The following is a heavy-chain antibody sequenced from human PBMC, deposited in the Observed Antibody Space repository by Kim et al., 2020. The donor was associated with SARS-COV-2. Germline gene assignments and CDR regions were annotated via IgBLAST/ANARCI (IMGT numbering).Heavy chain of an antibody. CDR1: GYRFSNFW. D-gene: IGHD3-22*01. CDR2: IYPGVSDA. Sequence: GESLKISCKASGYRFSNFWIGWVRQKPGKGLEWMGIIYPGVSDAKYSPSFQGQVTISADKSTATAYLQWSSLRASDTAMYYCARHGTSGYYNENDNWFESWGHGTLVTVSS. V-gene: IGHV5-51*01. J-gene: IGHJ5*01. CDR3: ARHGTSGYYNENDNWFES.